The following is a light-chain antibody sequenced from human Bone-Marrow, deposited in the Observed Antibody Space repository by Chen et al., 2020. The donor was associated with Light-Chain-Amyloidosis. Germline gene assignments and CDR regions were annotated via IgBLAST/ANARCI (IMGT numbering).Light chain of an antibody. Sequence: EIVLTQSPGTLSLSQGESATLSCRASQSVSSSSLAWYQQKPGQAPRLLVHGASSRATGVPDRFSGSGSGTDFTLTISRLEPEDFAMYYCQQYGSSPFTFGPGTKVDIK. CDR2: GAS. J-gene: IGKJ3*01. CDR1: QSVSSSS. CDR3: QQYGSSPFT. V-gene: IGKV3-20*01.